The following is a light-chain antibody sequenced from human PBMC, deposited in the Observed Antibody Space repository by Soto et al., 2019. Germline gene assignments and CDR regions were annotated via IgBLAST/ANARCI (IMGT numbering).Light chain of an antibody. CDR2: TAS. J-gene: IGKJ2*01. CDR1: QSITKY. CDR3: LQIYNTPVT. Sequence: DIQMTQSPSSLSASVGDRVTITCRASQSITKYLNWYQHKPGKAPKFLIHTASSLQSGVPSRFSGSGSGTDFTLTISNLQPEDSATYYCLQIYNTPVTFGQGTKLEI. V-gene: IGKV1-39*01.